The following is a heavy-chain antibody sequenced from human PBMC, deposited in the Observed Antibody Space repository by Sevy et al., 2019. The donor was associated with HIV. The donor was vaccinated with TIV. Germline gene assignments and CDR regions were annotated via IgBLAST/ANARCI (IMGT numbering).Heavy chain of an antibody. CDR2: IPYDGSIK. D-gene: IGHD3-22*01. CDR1: GFTFSTYA. CDR3: AGERTYYYDSSGSDYGYYGMDV. J-gene: IGHJ6*02. V-gene: IGHV3-30*04. Sequence: GGSLRLSCAASGFTFSTYAMHWVRQAPGKGLEWVAVIPYDGSIKYSADSVKGRFTISRDNSKNTLYLQMNSLRPEDTAVYYCAGERTYYYDSSGSDYGYYGMDVWGQGATVTVSS.